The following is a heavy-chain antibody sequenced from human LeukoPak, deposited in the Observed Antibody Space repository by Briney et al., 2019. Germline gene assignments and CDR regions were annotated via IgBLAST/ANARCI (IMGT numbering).Heavy chain of an antibody. D-gene: IGHD3-16*01. V-gene: IGHV3-7*03. J-gene: IGHJ6*03. CDR2: IKPDGSEK. CDR3: ARGGALPVDYYYYYYMDV. CDR1: GLTLSNYW. Sequence: AGGSLRLSCVAPGLTLSNYWMSWVRQAPGKGLEWVATIKPDGSEKYYVDSVKGRFTISRDNAKRSLYLQMDSLRAEDTAVYYCARGGALPVDYYYYYYMDVWGKGTTVTISS.